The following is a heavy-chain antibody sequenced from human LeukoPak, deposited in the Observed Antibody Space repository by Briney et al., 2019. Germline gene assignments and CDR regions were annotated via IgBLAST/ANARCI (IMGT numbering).Heavy chain of an antibody. V-gene: IGHV5-51*01. J-gene: IGHJ4*02. CDR3: ARRNIIVAGDRNFDY. D-gene: IGHD5-12*01. Sequence: GESLKISCKGSGYSFTNYWIGWVRQMPGKGLEWMGIIYPGDSDTRYSPSFQGQVTISADKSISTAFLQWSSLKASDTAMYYCARRNIIVAGDRNFDYWGQGTLVTVSS. CDR1: GYSFTNYW. CDR2: IYPGDSDT.